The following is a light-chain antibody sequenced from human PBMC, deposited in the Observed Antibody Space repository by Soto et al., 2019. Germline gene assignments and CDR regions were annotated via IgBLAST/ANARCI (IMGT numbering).Light chain of an antibody. V-gene: IGLV2-14*01. J-gene: IGLJ2*01. CDR3: SSYTSSSTLV. CDR2: DVS. Sequence: QSALTQPASVSGSHGQSITISCTGTSSDVGGYNYVSWYQQHPGKVPKLMIFDVSDRPSGVSNRFSGSKSGNTASLTISGLQAEDEADYYCSSYTSSSTLVFGGGTQLTVL. CDR1: SSDVGGYNY.